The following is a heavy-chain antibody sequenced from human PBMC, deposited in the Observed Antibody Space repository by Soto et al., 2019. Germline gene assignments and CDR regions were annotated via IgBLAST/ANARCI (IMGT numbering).Heavy chain of an antibody. D-gene: IGHD3-3*01. CDR1: GGSISSGGYY. Sequence: SETLSLTCTVSGGSISSGGYYWSWLRQHPGKGLEWIGYIYYSGSSYYNPSLKSRVTISVDTSKNQFSLKLSSVTAADTAVYYCARGEYYDFWSGYSPNHNWFDPWGQGTLVTVSS. J-gene: IGHJ5*02. CDR3: ARGEYYDFWSGYSPNHNWFDP. CDR2: IYYSGSS. V-gene: IGHV4-31*03.